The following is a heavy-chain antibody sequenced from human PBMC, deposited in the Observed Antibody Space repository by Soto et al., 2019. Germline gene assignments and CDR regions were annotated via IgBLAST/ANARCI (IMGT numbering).Heavy chain of an antibody. V-gene: IGHV1-3*05. CDR3: ARVSGYYLPDY. Sequence: QVQLVQSGAEEKKPGASVKVSCKASGYTFTNYATHWVRQAPGQRLEWMGWINAGNGNTKYSQKFQGRATITRDTSANTAYMELSSLRSEDTAVYYCARVSGYYLPDYWGQGTLVTVSS. D-gene: IGHD5-12*01. J-gene: IGHJ4*02. CDR2: INAGNGNT. CDR1: GYTFTNYA.